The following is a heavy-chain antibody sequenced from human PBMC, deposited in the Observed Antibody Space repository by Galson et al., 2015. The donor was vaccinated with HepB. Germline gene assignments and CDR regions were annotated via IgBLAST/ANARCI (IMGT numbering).Heavy chain of an antibody. J-gene: IGHJ4*02. Sequence: SLRLSCAASGLPFSSYWMHWVRQAPGKGLVWVSRIISVGSSSTYADSVKGRFTISRDNAKNTLYLEMSSLRAEDTAVYYCTSGGDSYSLSYWGQGTLVTVSS. CDR3: TSGGDSYSLSY. CDR2: IISVGSSS. V-gene: IGHV3-74*01. D-gene: IGHD2-21*02. CDR1: GLPFSSYW.